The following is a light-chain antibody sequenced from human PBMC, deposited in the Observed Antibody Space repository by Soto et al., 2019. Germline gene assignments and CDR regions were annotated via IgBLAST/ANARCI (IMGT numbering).Light chain of an antibody. CDR2: DVG. Sequence: QSALTQPRSVSGSPGQSVTISCTGTRSDIGAYNYVSWYQQHPGKPPKFIIYDVGNRPSGVPDRFSGSKSDNTASLIISGLQAEDEADYYCCSYAGTYSYVFGTGTKLTVL. V-gene: IGLV2-11*01. CDR1: RSDIGAYNY. J-gene: IGLJ1*01. CDR3: CSYAGTYSYV.